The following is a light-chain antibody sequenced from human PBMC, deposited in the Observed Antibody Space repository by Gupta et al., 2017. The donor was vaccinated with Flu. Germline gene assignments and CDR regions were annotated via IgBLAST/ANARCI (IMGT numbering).Light chain of an antibody. CDR3: SSYAGSSTWL. V-gene: IGLV2-23*01. CDR2: EGI. Sequence: QSALTQPAPVSGSPGQSITVSCTGTSTDVGSYYLVSWYQQQPGKAPKLIIYEGIKRPSGVSNRFSGSKSGNTASLTISGLQAEDEADYYCSSYAGSSTWLFGGGTKVTVL. CDR1: STDVGSYYL. J-gene: IGLJ2*01.